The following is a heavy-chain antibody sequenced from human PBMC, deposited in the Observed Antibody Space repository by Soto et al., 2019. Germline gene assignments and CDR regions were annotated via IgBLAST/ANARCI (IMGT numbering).Heavy chain of an antibody. CDR2: INPNSGGT. CDR3: ARDAGTTRAYYYYGMDV. Sequence: AASVKVSSKASGYTFTGYYMHWVRQAPGQGLEWMGWINPNSGGTNYAQKFQGWVTMTRDTSISTAYMELSRLRSDDTAVYYCARDAGTTRAYYYYGMDVWGQGTTVTVSS. CDR1: GYTFTGYY. J-gene: IGHJ6*02. V-gene: IGHV1-2*04. D-gene: IGHD1-7*01.